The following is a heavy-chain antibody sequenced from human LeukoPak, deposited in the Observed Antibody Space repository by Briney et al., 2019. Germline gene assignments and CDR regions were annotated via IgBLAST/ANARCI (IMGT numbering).Heavy chain of an antibody. J-gene: IGHJ4*02. CDR1: GASISSHY. CDR2: IYSSGST. V-gene: IGHV4-59*11. CDR3: ASSTTLQQVDF. Sequence: SETLSLTCTVSGASISSHYCNRIRQSPGKGLEWIGYIYSSGSTQYSPSVKSRVTISINTSKNQFSLRLTSVTAADTAVYYCASSTTLQQVDFWGQGTQVTVSS. D-gene: IGHD5/OR15-5a*01.